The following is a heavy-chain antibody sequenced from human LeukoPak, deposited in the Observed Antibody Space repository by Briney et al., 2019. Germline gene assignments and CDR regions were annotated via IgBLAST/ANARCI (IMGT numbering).Heavy chain of an antibody. J-gene: IGHJ5*02. V-gene: IGHV3-66*02. CDR1: GFTFSSNY. D-gene: IGHD3-3*01. CDR2: IYSGGSI. CDR3: ARAEITIFGVVYDNWFDP. Sequence: GGXLRLSCAASGFTFSSNYMSWVRQAPGKGLEWVSVIYSGGSIYYADSVKRRFTISRDNSKTTLYLQMNSLRAEDTAVYYCARAEITIFGVVYDNWFDPWGQGTLVTVSS.